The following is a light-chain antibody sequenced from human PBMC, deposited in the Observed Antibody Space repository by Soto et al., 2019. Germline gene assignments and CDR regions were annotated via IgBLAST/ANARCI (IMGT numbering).Light chain of an antibody. J-gene: IGKJ5*01. Sequence: NVMPKSPATRPVSPGERATLSCRASQSVGTKLAWYQQTRGQAPRLLIYGASNRATGVPARFSGSVSGTEFTLTSSRVQSEDFAVYYGQQDNNWPPITFGQGTRLEIK. CDR1: QSVGTK. V-gene: IGKV3-15*01. CDR3: QQDNNWPPIT. CDR2: GAS.